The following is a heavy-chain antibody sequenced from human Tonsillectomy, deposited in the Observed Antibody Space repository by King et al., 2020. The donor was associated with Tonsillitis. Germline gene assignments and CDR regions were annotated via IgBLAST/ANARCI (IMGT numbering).Heavy chain of an antibody. CDR2: IYHSGST. V-gene: IGHV4-4*02. D-gene: IGHD2-2*01. Sequence: QLQESGPGLVKPSGTLSLTCAVSGGSISSSNWWSWVRQPPGKGLEWIGEIYHSGSTNYNPSLKSRLTISVDKSKNQFSLKLSSVTSADTAVYYCARDRIPAAMGDYYYYMDVWGKGTTVTVSS. J-gene: IGHJ6*03. CDR1: GGSISSSNW. CDR3: ARDRIPAAMGDYYYYMDV.